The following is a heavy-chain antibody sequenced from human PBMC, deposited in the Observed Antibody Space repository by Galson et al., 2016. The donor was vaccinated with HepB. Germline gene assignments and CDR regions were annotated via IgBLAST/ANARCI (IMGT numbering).Heavy chain of an antibody. CDR1: DDYVIMCGNY. J-gene: IGHJ6*02. CDR2: MINDRST. V-gene: IGHV4-30-4*08. D-gene: IGHD2-21*02. CDR3: ARAPRYCIGQECFRGMDA. Sequence: TPSLTCAVSDDYVIMCGNYCSWVCLLPGKALEWRGYMINDRSTYHPPFPNSQLTLSMDSSRNQLSLELRFVTAADTAVYFCARAPRYCIGQECFRGMDAWGPGTTVTVSS.